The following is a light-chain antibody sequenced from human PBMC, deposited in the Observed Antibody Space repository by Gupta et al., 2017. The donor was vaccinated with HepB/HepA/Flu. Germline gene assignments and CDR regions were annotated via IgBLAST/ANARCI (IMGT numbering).Light chain of an antibody. Sequence: DIVMTQSPDSLAVSLGERATINCKSSQSVLYSPNNKNYLAWFQQKPGPPPKLLIYWASTRESGVPDRFIGSGSGTDFTLTISSLQAEDVAVYFCQQYHSLPWTFGQGTKVEIK. V-gene: IGKV4-1*01. CDR1: QSVLYSPNNKNY. CDR2: WAS. J-gene: IGKJ1*01. CDR3: QQYHSLPWT.